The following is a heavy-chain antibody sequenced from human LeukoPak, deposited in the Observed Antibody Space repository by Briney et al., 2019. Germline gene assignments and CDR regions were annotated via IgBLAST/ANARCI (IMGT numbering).Heavy chain of an antibody. D-gene: IGHD2-15*01. CDR3: ARVSIRYCSGGSCPYYLDY. J-gene: IGHJ4*02. CDR1: GFTFSSYA. Sequence: GGSLRLSCAASGFTFSSYAMHWVRQAPGKGLEWVAVISYDGSNKYYADSVKGRFTISRDNSKNTLYLQMNSLRAEDTAVYYCARVSIRYCSGGSCPYYLDYWGQGTLVTVSS. V-gene: IGHV3-30*04. CDR2: ISYDGSNK.